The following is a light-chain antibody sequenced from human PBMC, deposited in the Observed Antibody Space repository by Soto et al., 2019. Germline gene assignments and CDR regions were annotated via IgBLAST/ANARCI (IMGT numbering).Light chain of an antibody. CDR3: KQYGDAPWT. Sequence: EIVMTQSPATLSVSPGERATLSCRASQSVSSNLAWYQQKPGQAPRLLIYGASTRATGIPARFSGSGSGTDFTLTIRRLEPEEFAVYYCKQYGDAPWTVGQGTKVDIK. CDR2: GAS. J-gene: IGKJ1*01. V-gene: IGKV3-15*01. CDR1: QSVSSN.